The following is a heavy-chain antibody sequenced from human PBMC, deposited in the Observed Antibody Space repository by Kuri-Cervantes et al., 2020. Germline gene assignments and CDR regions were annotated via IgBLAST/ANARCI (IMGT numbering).Heavy chain of an antibody. CDR3: ASELGADIRVAGAFDI. V-gene: IGHV4-61*01. CDR1: GGSVSSDSYY. CDR2: IYYSGST. Sequence: SETPSLTCTVSGGSVSSDSYYWSWIRQPPGKGLEWIGYIYYSGSTNYNPSLKSRVTISVDTSKNQFSLKLSSVTAADTAVYYCASELGADIRVAGAFDIWGQGTMVTVSS. J-gene: IGHJ3*02. D-gene: IGHD6-19*01.